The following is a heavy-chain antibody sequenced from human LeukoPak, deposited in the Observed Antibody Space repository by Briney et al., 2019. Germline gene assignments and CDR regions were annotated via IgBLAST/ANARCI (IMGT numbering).Heavy chain of an antibody. CDR2: IGVSGTST. CDR1: GFTFRTYA. CDR3: ATALLRASTYMDD. D-gene: IGHD1-1*01. V-gene: IGHV3-23*01. Sequence: GGSLCLSCAASGFTFRTYAMNWVRQAPGKGLEWVSGIGVSGTSTYYADSVNGRFTISRDNSKNTLYLQINSLRAEDTAVYYCATALLRASTYMDDWGKGTLVTVSS. J-gene: IGHJ6*03.